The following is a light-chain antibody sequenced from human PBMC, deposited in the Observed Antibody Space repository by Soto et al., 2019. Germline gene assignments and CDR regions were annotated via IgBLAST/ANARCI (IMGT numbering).Light chain of an antibody. CDR2: DAS. CDR3: QQRSNWPMST. V-gene: IGKV3-11*01. CDR1: QGVSSS. J-gene: IGKJ5*01. Sequence: EIVLTQSPATLSLSPGERATLSCRASQGVSSSLAWYQQKPGQAPRLLIYDASNRATGIPARFSGSGSGTDFTLTISSPEPEDFAVYYCQQRSNWPMSTFGQGTRLEIK.